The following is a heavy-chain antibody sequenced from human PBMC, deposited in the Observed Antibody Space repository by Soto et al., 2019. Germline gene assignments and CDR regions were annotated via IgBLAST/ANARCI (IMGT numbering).Heavy chain of an antibody. CDR3: ARVAAGTTRYYYGMDV. V-gene: IGHV4-59*06. CDR1: GGSISSYY. D-gene: IGHD6-13*01. CDR2: IYYSGST. J-gene: IGHJ6*02. Sequence: SETLSLTCTVSGGSISSYYWSWIRQHPGKGLEWIGYIYYSGSTYYNPSLKSRVTISVDTSKNQFSLKLSSVTAADTAVYYCARVAAGTTRYYYGMDVWGQGTTVTVSS.